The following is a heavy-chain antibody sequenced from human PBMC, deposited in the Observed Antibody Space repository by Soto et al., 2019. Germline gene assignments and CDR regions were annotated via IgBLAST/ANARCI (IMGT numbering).Heavy chain of an antibody. V-gene: IGHV3-23*01. Sequence: GGSLSLSCAASGFTFSSYGMSWVRQAPGKGLEWVSTISGSAGSTYYADSVKGRFTISRDNSKNTLYLQMNSLRAEDTAVYYCAKDHLFCSGGSCYSEYFQHWGQGTVVTVSS. D-gene: IGHD2-15*01. CDR2: ISGSAGST. J-gene: IGHJ1*01. CDR1: GFTFSSYG. CDR3: AKDHLFCSGGSCYSEYFQH.